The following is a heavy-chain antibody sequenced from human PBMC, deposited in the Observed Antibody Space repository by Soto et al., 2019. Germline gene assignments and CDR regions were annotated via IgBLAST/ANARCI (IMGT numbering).Heavy chain of an antibody. J-gene: IGHJ6*02. CDR3: ARVAFTATDDYNYGMDV. CDR1: GYTLTELS. Sequence: ASVKVSCKVSGYTLTELSMHWVRQAPGKGLEWMGGFDPEDGETIYAQKFQGRVTITADKSTRTAYMELSSLRSEDTAVYYCARVAFTATDDYNYGMDVWGQGTTVTVSS. CDR2: FDPEDGET. V-gene: IGHV1-24*01. D-gene: IGHD5-18*01.